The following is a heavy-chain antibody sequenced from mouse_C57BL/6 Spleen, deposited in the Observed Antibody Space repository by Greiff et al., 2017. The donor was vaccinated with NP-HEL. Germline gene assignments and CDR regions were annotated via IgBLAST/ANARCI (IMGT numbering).Heavy chain of an antibody. J-gene: IGHJ2*01. V-gene: IGHV1-15*01. Sequence: VQLQQSGAELVRPGASVTLSCKASGYTFTDYEMHWVKQTPVHGLEWIGAIDPETGGTAYNQKFKGKAILTADKSSSTAYMELRSLTSEDSAVYYCTRGRHYYCRSYHYFDYWGQGTTLTVSS. CDR3: TRGRHYYCRSYHYFDY. D-gene: IGHD1-1*01. CDR1: GYTFTDYE. CDR2: IDPETGGT.